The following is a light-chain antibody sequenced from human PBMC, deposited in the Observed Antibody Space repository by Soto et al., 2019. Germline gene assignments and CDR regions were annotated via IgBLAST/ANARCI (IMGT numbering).Light chain of an antibody. J-gene: IGKJ1*01. CDR3: QNYNTWPWT. CDR2: GES. CDR1: HSVSSS. V-gene: IGKV3-15*01. Sequence: EVVMTQSPATLSLSPGESATLSCRASHSVSSSLAWYQQKPGQAPRLLISGESTRAAGIPDRLSGSGSGTELNLTISRLQSEDFAVYYCQNYNTWPWTCGQGTKVDIK.